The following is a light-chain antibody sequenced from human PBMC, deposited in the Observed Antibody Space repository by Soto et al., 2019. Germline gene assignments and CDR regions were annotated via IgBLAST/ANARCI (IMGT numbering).Light chain of an antibody. J-gene: IGLJ3*02. CDR1: SSDVGAYKY. CDR2: EVS. CDR3: PSYVGSDLGV. Sequence: QSALTQPPSASGSPGQSVTISCTGTSSDVGAYKYVSWYQQYPGKAPKLMIYEVSKRPSGVPDRFSGSKSSNTASLTVSGLQAEDEAHYYCPSYVGSDLGVFGGGTKLTVL. V-gene: IGLV2-8*01.